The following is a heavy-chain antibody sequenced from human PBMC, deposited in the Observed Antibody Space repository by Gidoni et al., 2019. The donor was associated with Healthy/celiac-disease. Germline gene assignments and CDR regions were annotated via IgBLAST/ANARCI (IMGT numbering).Heavy chain of an antibody. CDR1: GCTFSSYD. D-gene: IGHD4-17*01. V-gene: IGHV3-23*01. CDR3: AKVNGGQYYFDY. CDR2: ISGSGGST. Sequence: EVQLLESGGGLVQPGGSLRLSCSASGCTFSSYDMSWVRQAPGKGLEWVSAISGSGGSTYYADYVKGRFTISRDNSKNTLYRQMNSLRAEETDVYYCAKVNGGQYYFDYWGQGTLVTVSS. J-gene: IGHJ4*02.